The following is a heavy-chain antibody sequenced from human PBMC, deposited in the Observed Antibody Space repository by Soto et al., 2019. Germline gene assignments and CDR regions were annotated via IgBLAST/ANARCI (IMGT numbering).Heavy chain of an antibody. CDR3: ARQRYYDSSGYYYYFDY. J-gene: IGHJ4*02. Sequence: SETLSLTCTVSGGSISSYYWSWIRQPPGKGLEWIGYIYYSGSTNYNPSLKSRVTISVDTSKNQFSLKLSSVTAADTAVYYCARQRYYDSSGYYYYFDYWGQGTLVTVSS. CDR2: IYYSGST. D-gene: IGHD3-22*01. CDR1: GGSISSYY. V-gene: IGHV4-59*08.